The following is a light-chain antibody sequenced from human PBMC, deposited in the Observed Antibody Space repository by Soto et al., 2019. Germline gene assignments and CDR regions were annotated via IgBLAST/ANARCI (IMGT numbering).Light chain of an antibody. CDR1: SSNIGAGYD. J-gene: IGLJ1*01. Sequence: QSVLTQPPSVSGAPGQRVTIAFTGSSSNIGAGYDVPWYQQLPGTAPKLPSYGNRNRPSGVPDRFSGSKSGTSASLAITGLQAEDEADYYCQSYDSSLSGYVFGTGTKVTVL. CDR3: QSYDSSLSGYV. CDR2: GNR. V-gene: IGLV1-40*01.